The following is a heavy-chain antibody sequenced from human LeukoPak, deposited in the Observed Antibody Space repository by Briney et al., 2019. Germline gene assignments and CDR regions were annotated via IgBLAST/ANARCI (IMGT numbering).Heavy chain of an antibody. J-gene: IGHJ4*02. D-gene: IGHD5-18*01. CDR3: ARVVSGYSYGFFDY. V-gene: IGHV3-48*04. Sequence: AGGSLRLSCAASGFTFSAYTMNWVRQAPGRGLEWVSYIRSSGSTIYYAHSVKGRFTISRDNAKNSLYLQMNTLRSEDTAVYYCARVVSGYSYGFFDYWGQGTPVTVSS. CDR1: GFTFSAYT. CDR2: IRSSGSTI.